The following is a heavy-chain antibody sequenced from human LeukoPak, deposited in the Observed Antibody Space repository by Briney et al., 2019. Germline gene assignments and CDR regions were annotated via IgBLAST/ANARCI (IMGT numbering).Heavy chain of an antibody. CDR1: GFIFSTYW. CDR2: IKEDGSEK. V-gene: IGHV3-7*01. Sequence: GGSLRLSCAASGFIFSTYWMSWVRQAPGEGLEWVANIKEDGSEKNYADSVKGRFTISRDNAKNSLYLQMNSLRPGDTAVYYCARSRAEAADYWGQGTLVIVSS. D-gene: IGHD6-13*01. J-gene: IGHJ4*02. CDR3: ARSRAEAADY.